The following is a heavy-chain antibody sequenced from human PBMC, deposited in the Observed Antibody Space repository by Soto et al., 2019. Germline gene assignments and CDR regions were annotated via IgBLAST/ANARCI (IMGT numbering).Heavy chain of an antibody. CDR3: ARDDYVTYYGMDV. J-gene: IGHJ6*02. CDR1: GFTFSSYA. V-gene: IGHV3-30-3*01. CDR2: ISYDGSNK. D-gene: IGHD4-17*01. Sequence: GGSLRLSCAASGFTFSSYAMHWVRQAPGKGLEWVAVISYDGSNKYYADSVKGRFTISRDNSKNTLYLQMNSLRAEDTAVYYCARDDYVTYYGMDVWGQGTTVTVSS.